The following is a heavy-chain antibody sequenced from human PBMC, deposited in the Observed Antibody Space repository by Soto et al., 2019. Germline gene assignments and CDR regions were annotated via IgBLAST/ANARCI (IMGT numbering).Heavy chain of an antibody. CDR1: GGSCNHYY. J-gene: IGHJ4*02. D-gene: IGHD2-15*01. CDR2: VYYSGST. V-gene: IGHV4-59*01. CDR3: TREQTSTVVTQ. Sequence: PSETLSLTCTVSGGSCNHYYWSWIRQPPGKGLEWIGCVYYSGSTNYNPSLKSRVTISIDTSKNQFSLKLSSVTAADTAVYYCTREQTSTVVTQWGQGTLVTVSS.